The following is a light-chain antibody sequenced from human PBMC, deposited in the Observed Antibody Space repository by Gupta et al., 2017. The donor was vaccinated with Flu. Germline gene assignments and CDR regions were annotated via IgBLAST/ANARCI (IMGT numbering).Light chain of an antibody. V-gene: IGKV1-5*03. CDR3: QQYKTSPLT. J-gene: IGKJ4*01. CDR1: HTINSW. CDR2: KAS. Sequence: PSILSASVGDRVTISCRASHTINSWLAWYQQKPGKAPQLLIYKASDLEDGVPSRFSGSGSGTEFTLTINSLQPDDFATYYCQQYKTSPLTFGGGTRVEI.